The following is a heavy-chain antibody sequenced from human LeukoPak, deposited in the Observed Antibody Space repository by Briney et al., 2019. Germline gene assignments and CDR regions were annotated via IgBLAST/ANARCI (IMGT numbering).Heavy chain of an antibody. J-gene: IGHJ4*02. Sequence: GGSLRLSCAASGFTFSNYGMHWVRQAPGKGLEWVALIWYDGSNKYYAASVKGRFTISRDNSKNTLYLQMNSLRAEDTAVYYCAGSYYNVFDYWGQGTLVTVSS. CDR1: GFTFSNYG. V-gene: IGHV3-33*01. CDR2: IWYDGSNK. CDR3: AGSYYNVFDY. D-gene: IGHD3-10*01.